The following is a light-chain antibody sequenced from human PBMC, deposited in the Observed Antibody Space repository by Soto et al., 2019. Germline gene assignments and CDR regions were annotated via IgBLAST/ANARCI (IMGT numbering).Light chain of an antibody. V-gene: IGKV2-28*01. CDR1: KSLLHSNGDNY. CDR3: MQALQTPIT. J-gene: IGKJ5*01. Sequence: DIVMTQSPLSLPVTPGEQASISCMSSKSLLHSNGDNYLDWYLQKPGQSPQLLIYLGSNRDSGVPDKFNGSGSGTDYTLKISRVESEDFWVCYFMQALQTPITFGRGTRLEIK. CDR2: LGS.